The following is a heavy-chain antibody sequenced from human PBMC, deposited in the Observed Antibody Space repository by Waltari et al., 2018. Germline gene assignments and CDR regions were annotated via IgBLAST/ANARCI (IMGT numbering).Heavy chain of an antibody. CDR1: GGSFSGYY. CDR2: INHSGST. V-gene: IGHV4-34*01. Sequence: QVQLQQWGAGLLKPSETLSLTCAVYGGSFSGYYWSWIGQPPGRGLEWIGEINHSGSTNYNPSLKSRVTISVDTSKNQFSLKLSSVTAADTAVYYCARGQGSYYDFWSGYLHFDYWGQGTLVTVSS. J-gene: IGHJ4*02. CDR3: ARGQGSYYDFWSGYLHFDY. D-gene: IGHD3-3*01.